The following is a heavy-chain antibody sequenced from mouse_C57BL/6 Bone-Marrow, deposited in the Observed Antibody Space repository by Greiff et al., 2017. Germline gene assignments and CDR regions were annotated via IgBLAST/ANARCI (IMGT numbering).Heavy chain of an antibody. J-gene: IGHJ3*01. CDR3: AIGGPKNWFAY. Sequence: LVESGPELVKPGASVKISCKASGYAFSSSWMNWVKQRPGKGLEWIGRIYPGDGDTKYNGTFKGNATLTADKSSSKAYMQLSSLTSEDSAVYFCAIGGPKNWFAYWGQGTLVTVSA. V-gene: IGHV1-82*01. D-gene: IGHD3-3*01. CDR1: GYAFSSSW. CDR2: IYPGDGDT.